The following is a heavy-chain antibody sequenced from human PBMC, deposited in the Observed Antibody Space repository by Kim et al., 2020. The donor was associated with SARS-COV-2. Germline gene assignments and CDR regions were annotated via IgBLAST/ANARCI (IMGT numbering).Heavy chain of an antibody. CDR1: GFTFSSYA. J-gene: IGHJ5*02. CDR3: ARVRFP. Sequence: GGSLRLSCAASGFTFSSYAMHWVRQAPGKGLEWVAVISYDGSNKYYADSVKGRFTISRDNSKNTLYLQMNSRRAEDTAVYYCARVRFPWGQGTLVTVSS. V-gene: IGHV3-30*04. CDR2: ISYDGSNK.